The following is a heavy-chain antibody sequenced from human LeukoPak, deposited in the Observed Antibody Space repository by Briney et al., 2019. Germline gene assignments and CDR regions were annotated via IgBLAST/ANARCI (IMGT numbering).Heavy chain of an antibody. CDR1: GYTFTGYY. Sequence: ASVKVSCKASGYTFTGYYMHWVRQAPGQGLEWMPWINPNSGGTNYAQKFQGRVTMTRDTSISTAYMELSRLRSDDTAVYYCARALPVFSSGWFVYFDYWGQGTLVTVSS. D-gene: IGHD6-19*01. CDR3: ARALPVFSSGWFVYFDY. J-gene: IGHJ4*02. V-gene: IGHV1-2*02. CDR2: INPNSGGT.